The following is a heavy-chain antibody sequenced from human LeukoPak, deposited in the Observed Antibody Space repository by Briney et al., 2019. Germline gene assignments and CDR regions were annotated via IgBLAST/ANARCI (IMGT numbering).Heavy chain of an antibody. CDR2: IKQDGSEK. V-gene: IGHV3-7*01. CDR1: GFTFSSYW. Sequence: TGGSLRLSCAASGFTFSSYWMSWVRQAPGKGLEWVANIKQDGSEKYYVDSVKGRFTISRDNAKNSLYLQMNSLRAEDTAVYYCARDQDSGWPYYYYYGMDVWGQGTTVTVSS. J-gene: IGHJ6*02. CDR3: ARDQDSGWPYYYYYGMDV. D-gene: IGHD6-19*01.